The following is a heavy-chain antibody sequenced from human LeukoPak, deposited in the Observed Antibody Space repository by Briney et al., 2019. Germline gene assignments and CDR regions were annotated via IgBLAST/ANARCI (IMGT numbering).Heavy chain of an antibody. Sequence: GASVKVSCKASGYIFTSYDINWVRQATGQRLEWLGWMSPNSGNTGYAQNFQGRVTMTRSTALSTAYMELSSLKSDDTAVYYCAILVGANDFDYWGQGTLVTVSS. CDR3: AILVGANDFDY. CDR1: GYIFTSYD. J-gene: IGHJ4*02. D-gene: IGHD1-26*01. V-gene: IGHV1-8*01. CDR2: MSPNSGNT.